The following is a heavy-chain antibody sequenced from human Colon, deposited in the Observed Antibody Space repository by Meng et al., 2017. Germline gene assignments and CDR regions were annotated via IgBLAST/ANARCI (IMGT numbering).Heavy chain of an antibody. CDR2: RIDYANT. V-gene: IGHV4-4*02. CDR3: ARDYWGSLDF. CDR1: GGSISSSNW. J-gene: IGHJ4*02. D-gene: IGHD3-16*01. Sequence: QVPLRASVPSLVTLSGTLPLTCAVSGGSISSSNWWSLVRQPPGKGLEWIGYARIDYANTNYNPSLKSRVNVSLDTSKNQFSLNVRSVTAADTAVYYCARDYWGSLDFWGQGILVTVSS.